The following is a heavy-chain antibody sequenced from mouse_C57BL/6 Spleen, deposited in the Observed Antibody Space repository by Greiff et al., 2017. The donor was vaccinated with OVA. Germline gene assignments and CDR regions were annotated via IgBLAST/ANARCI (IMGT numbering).Heavy chain of an antibody. CDR3: ARSGYPNWYFDV. J-gene: IGHJ1*03. Sequence: QVQLQQSGAELVKPGASVKISCKASGYAFSSYWMNWVKQRPGKGLEWIGQIYPGDGDTNYNGKFKGKATLTADKSSSTAYMQLSSLTSEDPAVYFCARSGYPNWYFDVWGTGTTVTVSS. CDR1: GYAFSSYW. V-gene: IGHV1-80*01. CDR2: IYPGDGDT. D-gene: IGHD3-1*01.